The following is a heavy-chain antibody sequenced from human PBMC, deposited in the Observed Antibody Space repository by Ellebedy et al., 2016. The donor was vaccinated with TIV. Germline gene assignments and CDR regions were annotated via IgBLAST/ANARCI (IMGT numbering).Heavy chain of an antibody. D-gene: IGHD3-10*01. J-gene: IGHJ4*02. CDR3: ARHKRGVSVIRGLMENHFDF. V-gene: IGHV1-2*02. Sequence: AASVKVSCKGSGYPFTGYYLHWVRQAPGQGLEWMAWINPNSGDTSSAQKFQGRVTLTRDTSSSAAYMELRRLGSDDTAVYYCARHKRGVSVIRGLMENHFDFWGQGTLVTVSS. CDR1: GYPFTGYY. CDR2: INPNSGDT.